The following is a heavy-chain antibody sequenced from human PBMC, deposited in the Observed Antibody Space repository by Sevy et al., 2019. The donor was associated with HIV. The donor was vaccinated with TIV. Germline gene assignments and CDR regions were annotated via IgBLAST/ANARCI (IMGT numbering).Heavy chain of an antibody. J-gene: IGHJ4*02. Sequence: SGPTLVRPTQTLTLTCNFSGFSFSSSGVGVGWIRQPPGKALEWLAMIYWDGDTRYSPSLRSRPTITKDTSKDQVVLTMADMDPVDTGTYYCAHRRSKGITITEFDYWGQGALVTVSS. CDR3: AHRRSKGITITEFDY. CDR1: GFSFSSSGVG. D-gene: IGHD3-9*01. CDR2: IYWDGDT. V-gene: IGHV2-5*02.